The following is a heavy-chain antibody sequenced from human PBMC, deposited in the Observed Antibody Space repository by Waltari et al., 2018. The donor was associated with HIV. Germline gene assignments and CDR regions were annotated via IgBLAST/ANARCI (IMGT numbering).Heavy chain of an antibody. CDR3: AKAREEASTMTARFDS. CDR2: ISATGGSK. D-gene: IGHD2-21*02. CDR1: GFPFHNYS. Sequence: EVHLLESGGGLVHPGGSLRLPCATSGFPFHNYSMAWVRQAPGTGLEWVSTISATGGSKYYAVSVKGRLTISRDNSKNTLFLHMNSLRVDDTAVYFCAKAREEASTMTARFDSWGQGSLVTVSA. J-gene: IGHJ4*02. V-gene: IGHV3-23*01.